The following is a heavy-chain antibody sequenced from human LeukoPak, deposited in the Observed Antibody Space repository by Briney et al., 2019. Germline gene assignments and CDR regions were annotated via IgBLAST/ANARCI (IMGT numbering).Heavy chain of an antibody. Sequence: PGGSLRLSCAASGFTFTSYPMHWVRQAPGKGLEWVAVISYHGSIQWYADSVKGRFTISRDDSKNTLFPQMNGLRAQDTAVYYCARDMLIGAPDYLDYWGQGTLVTVSS. CDR3: ARDMLIGAPDYLDY. J-gene: IGHJ4*02. CDR2: ISYHGSIQ. V-gene: IGHV3-30*04. D-gene: IGHD2/OR15-2a*01. CDR1: GFTFTSYP.